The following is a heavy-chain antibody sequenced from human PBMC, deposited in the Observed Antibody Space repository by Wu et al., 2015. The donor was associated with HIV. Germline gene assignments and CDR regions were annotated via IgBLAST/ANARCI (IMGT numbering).Heavy chain of an antibody. Sequence: VQSGAELKKPGASMTVSCKTSGDTFNTYGFTWVRQAPGQGLEWMGWINDKGLTNYAQKFQGRVTVTGDTSISTAYMELRWLTSDDTALYYCATHSGGRYFGFDPWGQGTLITVSS. V-gene: IGHV1-18*01. CDR2: INDKGLT. J-gene: IGHJ5*02. D-gene: IGHD2-15*01. CDR3: ATHSGGRYFGFDP. CDR1: GDTFNTYG.